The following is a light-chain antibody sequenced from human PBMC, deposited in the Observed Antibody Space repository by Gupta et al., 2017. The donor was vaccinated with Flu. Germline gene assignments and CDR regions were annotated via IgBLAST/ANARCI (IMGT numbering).Light chain of an antibody. CDR1: QSVRDY. CDR3: QQRSDWLS. V-gene: IGKV3-11*01. J-gene: IGKJ4*01. CDR2: DTS. Sequence: QSVRDYLAWYQQKPGQAPRLLIYDTSNRATGIPARFSGSGSGTDYTLTITSLEPEDFAVYFCQQRSDWLSFGGGTKGEIK.